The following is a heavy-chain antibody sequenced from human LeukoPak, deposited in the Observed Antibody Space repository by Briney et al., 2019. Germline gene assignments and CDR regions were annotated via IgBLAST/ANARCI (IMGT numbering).Heavy chain of an antibody. J-gene: IGHJ4*02. CDR2: IYYSGST. CDR3: ARHEDWGVIDY. D-gene: IGHD3-16*02. V-gene: IGHV4-59*08. Sequence: SETLSLTCTVSGGSISSYYWSWLRQPPGKGLEWIGYIYYSGSTNYNPSLKSRVTISVDTSKNQFSLKLSSVTAADTAVYYCARHEDWGVIDYWGQGTLVTVSS. CDR1: GGSISSYY.